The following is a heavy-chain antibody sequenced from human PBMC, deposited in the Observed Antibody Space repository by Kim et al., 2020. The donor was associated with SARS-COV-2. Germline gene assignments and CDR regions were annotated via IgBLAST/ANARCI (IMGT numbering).Heavy chain of an antibody. CDR1: GGSISSSSYY. D-gene: IGHD5-18*01. V-gene: IGHV4-39*01. J-gene: IGHJ5*02. Sequence: SETLSLTCTVSGGSISSSSYYWGWIRQPPGKGLEWIGSIYYSGSTYYNPSLKSRVTISVDTSKNQFSLKLSSVTAADTAVYYCARQENLRGYSYGPGGGWFDPWGQGTLVTVSS. CDR2: IYYSGST. CDR3: ARQENLRGYSYGPGGGWFDP.